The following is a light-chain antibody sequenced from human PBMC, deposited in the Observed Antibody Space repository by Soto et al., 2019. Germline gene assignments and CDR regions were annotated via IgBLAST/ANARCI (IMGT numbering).Light chain of an antibody. Sequence: DIQMTQSPSTLSASVGDRVTITCRASQSISRWVAWYQQKPGKAPKLLIYDASSLESGVPSRFSGSGSGTEFTLTISSLQPDDFAVYYCQQYNSYSTFGQGTKVDIK. CDR3: QQYNSYST. J-gene: IGKJ1*01. CDR2: DAS. V-gene: IGKV1-5*01. CDR1: QSISRW.